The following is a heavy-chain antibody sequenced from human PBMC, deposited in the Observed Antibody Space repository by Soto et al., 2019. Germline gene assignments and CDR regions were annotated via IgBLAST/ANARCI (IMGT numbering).Heavy chain of an antibody. J-gene: IGHJ5*02. Sequence: PGVSLRLSCAASGFTFSSYSMNWVRQAPGKGLEWVSSISSSSSYIYYADSVKGRFTISRDNAKNSLYLQMNSLRAEDTAVYYCARDHSSSGNWFDPWGQGTLVTVSS. V-gene: IGHV3-21*01. D-gene: IGHD6-6*01. CDR2: ISSSSSYI. CDR1: GFTFSSYS. CDR3: ARDHSSSGNWFDP.